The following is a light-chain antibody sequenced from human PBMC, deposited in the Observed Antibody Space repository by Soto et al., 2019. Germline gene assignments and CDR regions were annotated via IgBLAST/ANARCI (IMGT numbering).Light chain of an antibody. CDR2: DTY. Sequence: AIQMTQSPSSLSASVGDRVTITCRASQDIRNDLGWYQQKPGKAPKVLIYDTYTLQSGVPSRFSGSGSGTDFTLTISRLEPEDFAVYYCQQYGSSPITFGQGTRLEIK. CDR3: QQYGSSPIT. CDR1: QDIRND. J-gene: IGKJ5*01. V-gene: IGKV1-6*01.